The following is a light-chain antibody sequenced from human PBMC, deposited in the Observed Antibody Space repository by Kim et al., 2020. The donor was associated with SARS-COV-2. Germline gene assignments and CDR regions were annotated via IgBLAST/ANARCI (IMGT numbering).Light chain of an antibody. CDR1: QSVGNS. J-gene: IGKJ1*01. CDR2: STS. V-gene: IGKV3-15*01. Sequence: EIVMTQSPATLSVSLGERATLSCRASQSVGNSVAWFQQKPGQAPRLLIYSTSTRATGLPARFSVSGSGTEFTLTISSLQSEDFAVYFCQQYNNWPRTFDQGTKVDIK. CDR3: QQYNNWPRT.